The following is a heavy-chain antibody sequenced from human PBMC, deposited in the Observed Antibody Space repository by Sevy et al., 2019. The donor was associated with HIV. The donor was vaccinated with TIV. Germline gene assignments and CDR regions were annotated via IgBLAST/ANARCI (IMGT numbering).Heavy chain of an antibody. Sequence: GGSLRLSCAASGFTFSSFGIHWVRQAPRKGLEWVALISYDGRNEFYADSVKGRFTISRDNSKNTVYLQMNSLRAEDTAVYYCDIHGYDDDAPWGQGTLVTVSS. CDR2: ISYDGRNE. CDR1: GFTFSSFG. J-gene: IGHJ5*02. V-gene: IGHV3-30*03. CDR3: DIHGYDDDAP. D-gene: IGHD5-12*01.